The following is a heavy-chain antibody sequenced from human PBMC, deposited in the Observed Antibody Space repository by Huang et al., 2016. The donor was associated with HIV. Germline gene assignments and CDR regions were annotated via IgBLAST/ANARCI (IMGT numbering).Heavy chain of an antibody. CDR1: GFTFSDSA. V-gene: IGHV1-58*01. CDR3: SASFVL. CDR2: VVVSNGDT. Sequence: QRHLVQSGPEVKKPGTSVRVSCKASGFTFSDSAVQWVRQTRGQRLEWMGMVVVSNGDTNYAQKFKDRINRTRDLSTGTAFMELSSLTFEDTAMYFCSASFVLWGQGTVLTVSS. D-gene: IGHD2-21*01. J-gene: IGHJ4*02.